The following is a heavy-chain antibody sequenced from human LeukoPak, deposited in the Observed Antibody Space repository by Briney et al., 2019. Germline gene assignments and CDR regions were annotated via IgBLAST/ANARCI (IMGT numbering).Heavy chain of an antibody. CDR2: IYTSGST. D-gene: IGHD6-19*01. CDR3: ARGRNWQWVARGYNWFDP. J-gene: IGHJ5*02. CDR1: GGSISSYY. V-gene: IGHV4-4*07. Sequence: SETLSLTCTVSGGSISSYYWSWIRQPAGKGLEWIGRIYTSGSTNYNPSLKSRVTISVDKSKNQFSLKLSSVTAADTAVYYCARGRNWQWVARGYNWFDPWGQGTLVTVSS.